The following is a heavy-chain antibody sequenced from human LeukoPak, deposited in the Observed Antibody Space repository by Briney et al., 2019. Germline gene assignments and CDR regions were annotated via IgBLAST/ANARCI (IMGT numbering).Heavy chain of an antibody. CDR3: AKDHSDSGRAFEY. D-gene: IGHD1-26*01. Sequence: GTSLRLSCATSGFTFRTTGVHWVRQGPGKGLEWVALMSSDGINTYYADSVKGRFTVSRDSSRDTLYFQMNSVRPDDTAVYYCAKDHSDSGRAFEYWGRGTLVTVSS. CDR2: MSSDGINT. CDR1: GFTFRTTG. V-gene: IGHV3-30*18. J-gene: IGHJ4*02.